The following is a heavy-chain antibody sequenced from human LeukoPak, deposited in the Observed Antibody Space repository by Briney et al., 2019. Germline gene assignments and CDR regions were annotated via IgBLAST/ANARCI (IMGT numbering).Heavy chain of an antibody. V-gene: IGHV1-18*01. D-gene: IGHD6-19*01. CDR1: GGTFSSYA. J-gene: IGHJ4*02. Sequence: ASVKVSCKASGGTFSSYAISWVRQAPGQGLEWMGWISAYNGNTNYAQKLQGRVTMTTDTSTSTAYMELRSLRSDDTAVYYCAREVSGWYSLADYWGQGTLVTVSS. CDR3: AREVSGWYSLADY. CDR2: ISAYNGNT.